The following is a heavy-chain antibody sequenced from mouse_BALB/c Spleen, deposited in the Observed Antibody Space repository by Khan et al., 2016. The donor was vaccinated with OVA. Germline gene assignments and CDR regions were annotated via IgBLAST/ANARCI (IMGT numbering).Heavy chain of an antibody. CDR1: GYTFTSYT. CDR2: INPSNGYT. J-gene: IGHJ3*01. D-gene: IGHD2-14*01. CDR3: VRDGAYHRNDGWFAY. V-gene: IGHV1-4*01. Sequence: VQLQQSGAELARPGASVKMSCRASGYTFTSYTIHWIKERPGQGLEWIGYINPSNGYTNYNQKFKDKATLTTDKSSTTAYLQPSSLTSDDSAVYNCVRDGAYHRNDGWFAYWGQGTLVTVSA.